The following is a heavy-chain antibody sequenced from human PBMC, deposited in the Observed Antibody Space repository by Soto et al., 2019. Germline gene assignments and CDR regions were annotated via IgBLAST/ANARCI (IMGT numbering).Heavy chain of an antibody. J-gene: IGHJ6*02. CDR2: INHSGST. Sequence: SETLSLTCAVYGGSFSGYYWSWIRQPPGKGLEWIGEINHSGSTNYNPSLKSRVTISVDTSKNQFSLKLSSVTAADTAVYYCGRVGRGYSYGRYYYYYGMDVWGQGTTVTVSS. V-gene: IGHV4-34*01. CDR3: GRVGRGYSYGRYYYYYGMDV. CDR1: GGSFSGYY. D-gene: IGHD5-18*01.